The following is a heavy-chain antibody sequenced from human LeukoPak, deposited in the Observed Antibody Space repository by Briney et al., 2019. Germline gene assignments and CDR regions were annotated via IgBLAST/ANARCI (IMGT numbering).Heavy chain of an antibody. CDR2: FDAEEAKV. J-gene: IGHJ1*01. V-gene: IGHV1-24*01. CDR1: GNSLSELS. CDR3: TTRSGDFWSGFVN. D-gene: IGHD3-3*01. Sequence: AAVKVSCKLSGNSLSELSIRSVRQAPREGLECRGGFDAEEAKVVYAQNLQGRVTMTEDTSTHTVYMEMSGLTSDDPAVYYCTTRSGDFWSGFVNWGQGYLVTVSS.